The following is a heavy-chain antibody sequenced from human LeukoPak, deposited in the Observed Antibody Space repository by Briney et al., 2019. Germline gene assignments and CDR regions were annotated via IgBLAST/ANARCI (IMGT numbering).Heavy chain of an antibody. CDR1: GFTFDDYA. CDR3: AVSGYIGSFDY. V-gene: IGHV3-9*01. Sequence: GRSLRLSCAASGFTFDDYAMHWVRQAPGKGLEWVSGISWNSGSIGYADSVKGRFTISRDNAKNSLYLQMNSLRAEDTALYYCAVSGYIGSFDYWGQGALVTVSS. J-gene: IGHJ4*02. D-gene: IGHD5-12*01. CDR2: ISWNSGSI.